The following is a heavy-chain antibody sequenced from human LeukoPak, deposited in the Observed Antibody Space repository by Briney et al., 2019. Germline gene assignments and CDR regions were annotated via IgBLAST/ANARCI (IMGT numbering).Heavy chain of an antibody. Sequence: GGSLRLSCAASGFTFDDYSMYWVRQAPGKGLEWVSGISWHSGSIVYADSVKGRFTISRDNAKNSLYLQMNSLRAEDMAFYYCAKDIVPLSGPKDPSFDYWGQGTLVTVSS. V-gene: IGHV3-9*03. D-gene: IGHD3-3*01. CDR1: GFTFDDYS. CDR3: AKDIVPLSGPKDPSFDY. J-gene: IGHJ4*02. CDR2: ISWHSGSI.